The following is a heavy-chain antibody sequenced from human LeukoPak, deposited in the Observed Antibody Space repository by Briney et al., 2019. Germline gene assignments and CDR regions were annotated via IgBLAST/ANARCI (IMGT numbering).Heavy chain of an antibody. D-gene: IGHD1-1*01. Sequence: GGSLRLSCVASGFTFSSYSMNWVRQAPGKGLEWVSSISSSSSYKYYTDSVKGRFAISRDNAKNTLYLQMNSLRAEDTAVYYCARSAAGTYYWGQGTLVTVSS. J-gene: IGHJ4*02. CDR3: ARSAAGTYY. CDR2: ISSSSSYK. V-gene: IGHV3-21*01. CDR1: GFTFSSYS.